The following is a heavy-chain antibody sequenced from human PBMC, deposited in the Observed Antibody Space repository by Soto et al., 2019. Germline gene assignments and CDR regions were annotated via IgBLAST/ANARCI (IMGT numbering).Heavy chain of an antibody. CDR3: ARGKYFDWLLYSPTFYYYYGMDV. Sequence: PSETLSLTCAVYGGSFSGYYWSWIRQPPGKGLEWIGEINHSGSTNYNPSLKSRVTISVDTSKNQFSLKLSSVTAADTAVYYCARGKYFDWLLYSPTFYYYYGMDVWGQGTTVTVSS. V-gene: IGHV4-34*01. J-gene: IGHJ6*02. D-gene: IGHD3-9*01. CDR1: GGSFSGYY. CDR2: INHSGST.